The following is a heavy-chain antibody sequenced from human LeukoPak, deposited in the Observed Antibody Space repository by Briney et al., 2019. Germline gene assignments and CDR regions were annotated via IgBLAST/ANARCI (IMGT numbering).Heavy chain of an antibody. CDR1: GASISSYY. CDR3: ARVGYGDYSNWFDP. V-gene: IGHV4-59*01. CDR2: IYYSGST. J-gene: IGHJ5*02. D-gene: IGHD4-17*01. Sequence: PSETLSLTCTVSGASISSYYWSWIRQPPGKGLEWVGYIYYSGSTNYNPSLKSRVTISVDTSKNQFSLKLSSVTAADTAVYYCARVGYGDYSNWFDPWGQGTLVTVSS.